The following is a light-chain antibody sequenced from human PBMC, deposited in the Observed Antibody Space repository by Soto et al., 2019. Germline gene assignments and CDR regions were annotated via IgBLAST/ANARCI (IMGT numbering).Light chain of an antibody. CDR2: EVS. J-gene: IGLJ3*02. CDR1: SSDVGGFNY. CDR3: SSYTKSNTWV. Sequence: QSALTQPASVSGSPGQSITISCTGTSSDVGGFNYVSWYQQDPGKVPKLIIYEVSNRPSGVSNRFSGSKSGNTASLTISGLQAEDEADYYRSSYTKSNTWVFGGGTKLTVL. V-gene: IGLV2-14*01.